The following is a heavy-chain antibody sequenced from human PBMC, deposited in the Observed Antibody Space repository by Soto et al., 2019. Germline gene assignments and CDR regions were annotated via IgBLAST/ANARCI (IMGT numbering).Heavy chain of an antibody. CDR1: GGSFSGYY. Sequence: SETLSLTCAVYGGSFSGYYWSWIRQPPGKGLEWIGEINHSGSTNYNPSLKSRVTISVDTSKNQFSLKLSSVTAADTAVYYCARRPYSDYGPGVVDYWGQGTLVTVSS. CDR2: INHSGST. CDR3: ARRPYSDYGPGVVDY. V-gene: IGHV4-34*01. J-gene: IGHJ4*02. D-gene: IGHD4-17*01.